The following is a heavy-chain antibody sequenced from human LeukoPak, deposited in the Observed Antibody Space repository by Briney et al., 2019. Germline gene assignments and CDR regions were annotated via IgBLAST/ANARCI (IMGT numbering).Heavy chain of an antibody. V-gene: IGHV4-59*01. Sequence: SEALSLTCTVSGGSISSYYWSWIRQPPGKGLEWIGYIYYSGSTNYNPSLKSRVTISVDTSKNQFSLKLSSVTAADTAVYYCARDPDAFDIWGQGTMVTVSS. CDR2: IYYSGST. J-gene: IGHJ3*02. CDR1: GGSISSYY. CDR3: ARDPDAFDI.